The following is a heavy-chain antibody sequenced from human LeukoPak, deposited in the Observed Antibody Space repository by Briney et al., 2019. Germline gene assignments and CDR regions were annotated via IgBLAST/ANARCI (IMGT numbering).Heavy chain of an antibody. Sequence: SETLSLTCTVSGGSISSYYWSWIRQPPGKGLEWIGYIYYSGSTNYNPSLKSRVTISVDTSKNQFSLKLSSVTAADTAVYYCAREDTASWYFDYWGQGTLVTVSS. V-gene: IGHV4-59*01. CDR2: IYYSGST. J-gene: IGHJ4*02. CDR3: AREDTASWYFDY. CDR1: GGSISSYY. D-gene: IGHD5-18*01.